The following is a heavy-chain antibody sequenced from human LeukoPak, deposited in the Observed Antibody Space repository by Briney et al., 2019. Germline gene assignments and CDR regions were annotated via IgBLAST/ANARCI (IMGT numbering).Heavy chain of an antibody. CDR2: ISSSSSYI. CDR3: ARDAESYYYDSSGYGY. CDR1: GFTFNSYS. J-gene: IGHJ4*02. Sequence: PGGSLRLSCAASGFTFNSYSMNWVRQAPGKGLEWVSSISSSSSYIYYADSVKGRFTISRDNAKNSLYLQMNSLRAEDTAVYYCARDAESYYYDSSGYGYWGQGTLVTVSS. D-gene: IGHD3-22*01. V-gene: IGHV3-21*01.